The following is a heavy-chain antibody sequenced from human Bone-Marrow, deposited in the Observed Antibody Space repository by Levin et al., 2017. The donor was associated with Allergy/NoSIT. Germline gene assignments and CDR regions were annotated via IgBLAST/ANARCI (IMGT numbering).Heavy chain of an antibody. J-gene: IGHJ4*01. CDR3: ARDRPRGLPSY. Sequence: GGSLRLSCAASGFFVNNTNIFMSWFRQAPGKRPEWVSLIYGTNTTFYVDSVKGRFIISRDDPKNMLHLQMNSLRVDDTALYYCARDRPRGLPSYWGHGTRVIVSS. CDR1: GFFVNNTN. CDR2: IYGTNTT. V-gene: IGHV3-53*01. D-gene: IGHD3-10*01.